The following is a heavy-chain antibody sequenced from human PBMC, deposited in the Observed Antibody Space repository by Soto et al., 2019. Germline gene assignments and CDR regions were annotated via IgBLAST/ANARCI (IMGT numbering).Heavy chain of an antibody. CDR2: MNPNSGNT. D-gene: IGHD4-17*01. V-gene: IGHV1-8*01. J-gene: IGHJ5*02. Sequence: QVQLVQSGAEVKKPGASVKVSCKASGYTFTSYDINWVRQATGQGFEYLGWMNPNSGNTGYVKKFQGRVTMTRDTSRCTASMERSSRRSGETAVEYCASGSVYGDYARWFDPWGPGTLVTVSS. CDR1: GYTFTSYD. CDR3: ASGSVYGDYARWFDP.